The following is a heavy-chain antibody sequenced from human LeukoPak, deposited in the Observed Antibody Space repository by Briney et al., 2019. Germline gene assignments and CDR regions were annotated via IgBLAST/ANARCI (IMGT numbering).Heavy chain of an antibody. CDR1: GFTFSSYW. Sequence: GGSLRLSCAASGFTFSSYWMHWVRQAPGKGLVWVSRINSDGGSTSYADSVKGRFTISRDNAKNTLYLQMNSLRAEDTAVYYCGRERYSYGFDYWGQGTLVTVSS. V-gene: IGHV3-74*01. D-gene: IGHD5-18*01. J-gene: IGHJ4*02. CDR3: GRERYSYGFDY. CDR2: INSDGGST.